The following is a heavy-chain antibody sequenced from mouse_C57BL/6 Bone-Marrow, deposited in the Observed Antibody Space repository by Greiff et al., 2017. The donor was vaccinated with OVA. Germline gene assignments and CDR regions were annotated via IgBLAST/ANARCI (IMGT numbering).Heavy chain of an antibody. Sequence: VQLQESGAELVRPGASVTLSCKASGYTFTDYEMHWVKQTPVHGLEWIGAIDPETGGTAYNQKFKGKAILTADKSSSTAYMELRSLTSEDSAVYYCRYYGSSFDYWGQGTTLTVSS. CDR2: IDPETGGT. CDR1: GYTFTDYE. D-gene: IGHD1-1*01. V-gene: IGHV1-15*01. CDR3: RYYGSSFDY. J-gene: IGHJ2*01.